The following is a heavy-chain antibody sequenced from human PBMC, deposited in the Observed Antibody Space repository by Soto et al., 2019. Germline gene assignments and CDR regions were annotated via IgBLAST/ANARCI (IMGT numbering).Heavy chain of an antibody. Sequence: QLQLQESGSGLVKPSQTLSLTCAVSGGSISSGGYSWSWIRQPPGKGLEWIGYIYHSGSTYYNPSLKSRVTISVDRSKNQFSLKLSSVTAADTAVYYCARTHLNYDYVWGSYRYLYFDYWGQGTLVTVSS. CDR1: GGSISSGGYS. V-gene: IGHV4-30-2*01. CDR2: IYHSGST. J-gene: IGHJ4*02. D-gene: IGHD3-16*02. CDR3: ARTHLNYDYVWGSYRYLYFDY.